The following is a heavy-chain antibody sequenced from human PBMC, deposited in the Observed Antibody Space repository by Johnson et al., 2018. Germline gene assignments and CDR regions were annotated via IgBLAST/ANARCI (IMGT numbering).Heavy chain of an antibody. D-gene: IGHD3-22*01. J-gene: IGHJ1*01. CDR2: INPSAGST. Sequence: QVQLVQSGAEVKKPGSSVKVSCKASGGTFSSYTISWVRQAPGQGLEWMGVINPSAGSTSYAQKFQGRVSMTRDTSTSTVYMELSSLRPEDSAVYYCAREDRGYSSGYSHWGQGTLVTVSS. CDR1: GGTFSSYT. CDR3: AREDRGYSSGYSH. V-gene: IGHV1-46*01.